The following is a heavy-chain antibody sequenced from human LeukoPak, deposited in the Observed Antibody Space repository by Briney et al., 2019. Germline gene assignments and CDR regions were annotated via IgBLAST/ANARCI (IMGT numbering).Heavy chain of an antibody. CDR2: IYYSGST. D-gene: IGHD6-6*01. CDR1: GGSISSSSYY. V-gene: IGHV4-39*01. J-gene: IGHJ4*02. CDR3: ATTSSIAARPDY. Sequence: SETLSLTCAVSGGSISSSSYYWGWIRQPPGKGLEWIGSIYYSGSTYYNPSLKSRVTISVDTSKNQFSLELSSVTAADTAVYYCATTSSIAARPDYWGQGTLVTVSS.